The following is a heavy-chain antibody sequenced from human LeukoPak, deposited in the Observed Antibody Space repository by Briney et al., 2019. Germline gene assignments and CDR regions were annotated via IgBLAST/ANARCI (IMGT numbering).Heavy chain of an antibody. Sequence: SETLSLTCAVYGESFSGYYWSWIRQPTGKGLEWIGEINHSGSTNYNPSLKSRVTISVDTSKNQFSLKLSSVTAADTAVYYCAREDSSSWYLASFDYWGQGTLVTVSS. CDR2: INHSGST. CDR1: GESFSGYY. D-gene: IGHD6-13*01. V-gene: IGHV4-34*01. J-gene: IGHJ4*02. CDR3: AREDSSSWYLASFDY.